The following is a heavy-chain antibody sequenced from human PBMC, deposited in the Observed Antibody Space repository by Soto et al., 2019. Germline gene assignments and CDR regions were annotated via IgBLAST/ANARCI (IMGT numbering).Heavy chain of an antibody. CDR3: AKDVPYSSSSVGAFDI. Sequence: GGSLRLSCAASGFTFSSYAMSWVRQAPGKGLEWVSAISGSGESTYYADSVKGLFTISRDNSKKKLYLQMNILRAEDTAVYYCAKDVPYSSSSVGAFDIWGQGTMVTVSS. V-gene: IGHV3-23*01. CDR1: GFTFSSYA. J-gene: IGHJ3*02. CDR2: ISGSGEST. D-gene: IGHD6-6*01.